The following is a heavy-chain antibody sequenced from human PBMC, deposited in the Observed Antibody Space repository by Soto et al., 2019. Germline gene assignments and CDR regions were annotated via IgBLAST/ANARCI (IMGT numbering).Heavy chain of an antibody. V-gene: IGHV3-11*06. D-gene: IGHD6-13*01. CDR1: GFTFSDYY. Sequence: QVQLVESGGGLVKPGGSLRLSCAASGFTFSDYYMSWIRQAPGKGLEWVSYISGSSAYTNYADSVKGRFTISRDNAKSSLYLQMNSLRAEDTAVYYCAREGEQQLVLGYFDYWGQGTLVTVSS. J-gene: IGHJ4*02. CDR2: ISGSSAYT. CDR3: AREGEQQLVLGYFDY.